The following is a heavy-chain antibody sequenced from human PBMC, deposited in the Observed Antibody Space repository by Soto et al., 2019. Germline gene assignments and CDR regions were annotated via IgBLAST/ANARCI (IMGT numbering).Heavy chain of an antibody. D-gene: IGHD6-13*01. CDR3: AIRGYSSSWYYYYYYGMDV. CDR1: GYTFTSYD. CDR2: MNPNSGNT. J-gene: IGHJ6*02. V-gene: IGHV1-8*01. Sequence: QVQLVQSGAEVKKPGASVKVSCKASGYTFTSYDINWVRQATGQGLEWMGWMNPNSGNTGYAQKFQDRVTMTRNTAISTAYMELSSLRSEDTAVYYCAIRGYSSSWYYYYYYGMDVWGQGTTVTVSS.